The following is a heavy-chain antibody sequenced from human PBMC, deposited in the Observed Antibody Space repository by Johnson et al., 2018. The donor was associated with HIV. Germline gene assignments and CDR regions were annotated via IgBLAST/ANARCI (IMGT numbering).Heavy chain of an antibody. CDR2: TNNDGSTT. V-gene: IGHV3-74*01. D-gene: IGHD3-22*01. J-gene: IGHJ3*02. CDR1: GLIFSRSW. Sequence: VQLVESGGGLVQPGGSLRLSCAASGLIFSRSWMHWVRQAPGKGLVWVSRTNNDGSTTTYADSVQGRFTISKDNSKSTLYVQMNRLTVDDTAVYYCAREGGAFYDSSGSLAFDIWGQGTMVTVSS. CDR3: AREGGAFYDSSGSLAFDI.